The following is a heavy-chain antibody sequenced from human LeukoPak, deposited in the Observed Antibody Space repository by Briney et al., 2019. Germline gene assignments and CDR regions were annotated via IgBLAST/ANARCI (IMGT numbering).Heavy chain of an antibody. Sequence: GESLKISCKASGYSFSSYWIAWVRQIPGKGLEWMGIINPADSDTSYSLSIQGQVTISADRSISTAYLQWSSLKASDTAIYYCARGEGGYNYAFWGQGTLVSVSS. CDR2: INPADSDT. V-gene: IGHV5-51*01. J-gene: IGHJ4*02. CDR1: GYSFSSYW. D-gene: IGHD5-24*01. CDR3: ARGEGGYNYAF.